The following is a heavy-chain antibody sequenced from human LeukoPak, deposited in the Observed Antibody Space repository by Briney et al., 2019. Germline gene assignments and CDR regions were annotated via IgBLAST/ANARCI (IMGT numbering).Heavy chain of an antibody. CDR3: ARGGWFGFWEYYFDY. D-gene: IGHD3-10*01. V-gene: IGHV4-34*01. Sequence: PSETLSLTCAVYGGSFSGYYWSWIRQPPGKGLEWIGEINHSGSTNYNPSLKSRVTISVDTSKNQFSLKLSSVAAADTAVYYCARGGWFGFWEYYFDYWGQGTLVTVSS. J-gene: IGHJ4*02. CDR2: INHSGST. CDR1: GGSFSGYY.